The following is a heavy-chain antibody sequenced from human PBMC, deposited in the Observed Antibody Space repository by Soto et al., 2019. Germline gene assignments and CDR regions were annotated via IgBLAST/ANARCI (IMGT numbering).Heavy chain of an antibody. CDR3: AKRVEYSSSTHYFDS. Sequence: EVQLLESGGGLVQPGGSLRLACAASGFTFNRCGMSWVRQAPGKGLEWVSSISDSGGDTYYADSVKGRFTISRDNSKNTLYLQVNSLRAEDTAVYYCAKRVEYSSSTHYFDSWGQGTLVTVSS. CDR1: GFTFNRCG. CDR2: ISDSGGDT. J-gene: IGHJ4*02. V-gene: IGHV3-23*01. D-gene: IGHD6-6*01.